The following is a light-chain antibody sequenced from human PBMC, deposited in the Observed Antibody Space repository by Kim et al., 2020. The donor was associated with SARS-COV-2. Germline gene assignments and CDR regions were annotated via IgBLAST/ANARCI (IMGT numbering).Light chain of an antibody. CDR1: QGVSNY. CDR2: EAS. J-gene: IGKJ5*01. Sequence: EIVLWQSPGTLTLSPGDRATLSCRASQGVSNYLAWYQQKPGQAPRLLTYEASKRAAGIPARFSGSGSGTDFTLTISRLEPGDSAVYFCQQRGSFGQGTRLEIK. CDR3: QQRGS. V-gene: IGKV3-11*01.